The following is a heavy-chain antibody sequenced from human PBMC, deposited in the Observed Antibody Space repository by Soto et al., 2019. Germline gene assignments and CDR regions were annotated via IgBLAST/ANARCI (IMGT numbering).Heavy chain of an antibody. Sequence: GGSLRLSCAASGFTFSSYAMHWVRQAPGKGLEWVAVISYDGSNKYYADSVKGRFTISRDNSKNTLYLQMNSLRAEDTAVYYCARDKGQLYPYYGMDVWGQGTTVTVSS. J-gene: IGHJ6*02. V-gene: IGHV3-30-3*01. CDR3: ARDKGQLYPYYGMDV. CDR1: GFTFSSYA. D-gene: IGHD6-6*01. CDR2: ISYDGSNK.